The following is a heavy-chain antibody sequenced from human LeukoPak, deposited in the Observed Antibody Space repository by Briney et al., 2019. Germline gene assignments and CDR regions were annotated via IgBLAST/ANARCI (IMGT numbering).Heavy chain of an antibody. CDR2: ISGSGGST. CDR3: AKDGNERGAETDYMDV. V-gene: IGHV3-23*01. CDR1: GFTLSSYG. Sequence: GGSLRLSCAASGFTLSSYGMSWVRQAPGKGLEWVSAISGSGGSTYYADSVKGRFTISRDNSKDTLYLQMNSLRAEDTAVYYCAKDGNERGAETDYMDVWGKGTTVTVSS. J-gene: IGHJ6*03. D-gene: IGHD1-1*01.